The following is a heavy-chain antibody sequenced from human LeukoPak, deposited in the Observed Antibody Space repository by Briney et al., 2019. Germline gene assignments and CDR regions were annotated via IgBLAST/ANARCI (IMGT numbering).Heavy chain of an antibody. CDR2: IRSKAYGGTT. J-gene: IGHJ4*02. Sequence: GSLRLSCAASGFTFSSYEMNWVRQAPGKGLEWVGFIRSKAYGGTTEYAASVKGRFTISRDDSKSIAYLQMNSLKTEDTAVYYCTRDRAVAGPFDYWGQGTLVTVSS. CDR3: TRDRAVAGPFDY. CDR1: GFTFSSYE. D-gene: IGHD6-19*01. V-gene: IGHV3-49*04.